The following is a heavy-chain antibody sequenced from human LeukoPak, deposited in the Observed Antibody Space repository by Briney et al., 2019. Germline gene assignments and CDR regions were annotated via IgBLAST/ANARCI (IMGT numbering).Heavy chain of an antibody. CDR1: GGSISSYY. V-gene: IGHV4-59*01. CDR3: ARTKPLDPFDF. CDR2: IYYSGNT. Sequence: PSETLSLTCTVSGGSISSYYWSWIRQPPGKGLEWIGYIYYSGNTYYNPSLKSRVTISVDTSKNQFSLKVNSVTAADTAVYYCARTKPLDPFDFWGQGTQVTVSS. J-gene: IGHJ3*01.